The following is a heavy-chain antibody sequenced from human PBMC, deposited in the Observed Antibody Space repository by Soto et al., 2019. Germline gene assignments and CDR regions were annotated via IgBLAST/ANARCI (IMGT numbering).Heavy chain of an antibody. CDR3: AKDPRIGIAVAGVFDY. D-gene: IGHD6-19*01. CDR2: IIPIFGTA. V-gene: IGHV1-69*13. J-gene: IGHJ4*02. CDR1: GGTFSSYA. Sequence: SVKVSCKASGGTFSSYAISWVRQAPGQGLEWMGGIIPIFGTANYAQKFQGRVTLYLQMNSLRAEDTAVYYCAKDPRIGIAVAGVFDYWGQGTLVTVSS.